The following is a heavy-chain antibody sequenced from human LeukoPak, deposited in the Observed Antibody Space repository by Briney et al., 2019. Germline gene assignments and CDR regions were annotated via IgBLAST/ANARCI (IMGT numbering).Heavy chain of an antibody. J-gene: IGHJ6*03. CDR1: GGSFSGYY. CDR2: INHSGST. Sequence: PSETLSLTCAVYGGSFSGYYWSWIRQPPGKGLEWIGEINHSGSTNYNPSLKSRVTISVDRSKNQFSLKVSSVTAADTAVYYCARHGHYDFWREPYYYYYYMDVWGKGTTVTVSS. V-gene: IGHV4-34*01. CDR3: ARHGHYDFWREPYYYYYYMDV. D-gene: IGHD3-3*01.